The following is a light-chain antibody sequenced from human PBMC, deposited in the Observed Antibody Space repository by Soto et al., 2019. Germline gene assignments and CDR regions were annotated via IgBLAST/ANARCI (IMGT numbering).Light chain of an antibody. J-gene: IGKJ2*01. CDR2: AAS. CDR1: QSISSY. CDR3: QQSYSTPYT. V-gene: IGKV1-39*01. Sequence: DIQMTQSPSSLSASVGDRVTITCRASQSISSYLNWYQQKPGKAPKLLIYAASSLQSGFPSRFSGSGSGTDFTLTISSLQPEDFATDYCQQSYSTPYTFGQGTKLEIK.